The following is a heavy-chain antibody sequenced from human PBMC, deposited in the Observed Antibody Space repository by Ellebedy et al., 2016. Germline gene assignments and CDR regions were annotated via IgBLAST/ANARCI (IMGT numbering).Heavy chain of an antibody. Sequence: GESLKISCAASGFNVNSNYMTWVRQAPGKGLEWVSVIHAGGSTYNTDSVKGRFIISRDNSKNTLYLQMNSLRAEDTAVYYCAKRSVVVADTGLLYWGQGALVTVSS. V-gene: IGHV3-53*01. CDR1: GFNVNSNY. CDR2: IHAGGST. D-gene: IGHD2-15*01. CDR3: AKRSVVVADTGLLY. J-gene: IGHJ4*02.